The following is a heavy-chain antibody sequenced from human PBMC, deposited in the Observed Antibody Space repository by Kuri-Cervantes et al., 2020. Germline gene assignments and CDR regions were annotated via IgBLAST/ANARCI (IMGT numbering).Heavy chain of an antibody. Sequence: ASVKVSCKASGYTFTSYGISWVRQAPGQGLEWMGWISVYNGNTNYAQKLQGRVTMTTDTSTSTAYMELRSLRSDDTAVYYCARADYYDFWSGYYSVPYGMDVWGQGTTVTVSS. CDR3: ARADYYDFWSGYYSVPYGMDV. V-gene: IGHV1-18*01. J-gene: IGHJ6*02. CDR2: ISVYNGNT. CDR1: GYTFTSYG. D-gene: IGHD3-3*01.